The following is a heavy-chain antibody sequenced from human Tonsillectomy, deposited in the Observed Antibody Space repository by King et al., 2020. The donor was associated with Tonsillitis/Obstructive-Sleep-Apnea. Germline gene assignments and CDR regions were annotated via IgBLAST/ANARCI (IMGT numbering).Heavy chain of an antibody. D-gene: IGHD6-13*01. J-gene: IGHJ3*02. V-gene: IGHV4-59*01. Sequence: QLQESGPGLVKPSETLSLTCTVSGGSISSYYWSWIRQPPGKGLEWIGYFYYSGSTNYNPSLKSRVTISVDTSKNQFSLKLSSVTAADTAVYYCARIAAAHDAFDIWGQGTMVTVSS. CDR3: ARIAAAHDAFDI. CDR1: GGSISSYY. CDR2: FYYSGST.